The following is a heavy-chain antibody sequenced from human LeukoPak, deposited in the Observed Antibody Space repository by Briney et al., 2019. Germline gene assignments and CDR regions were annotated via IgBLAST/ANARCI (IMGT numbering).Heavy chain of an antibody. J-gene: IGHJ4*02. CDR3: AKARDYDFWSGFDY. V-gene: IGHV3-74*01. CDR2: IKYDGSTS. Sequence: LGGSLRLSCEASGFTFTTYWIHWVRQGPGKGLVWVSRIKYDGSTSNYADSVKGRFTIFRDNAKNSLYLQMNSLRAEDMALYYCAKARDYDFWSGFDYWGQGTLVTVSS. CDR1: GFTFTTYW. D-gene: IGHD3-3*01.